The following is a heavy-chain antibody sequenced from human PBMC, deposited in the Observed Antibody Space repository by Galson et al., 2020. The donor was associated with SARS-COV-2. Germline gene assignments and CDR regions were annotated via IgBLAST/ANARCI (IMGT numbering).Heavy chain of an antibody. D-gene: IGHD1-26*01. CDR2: ISYDGSNK. Sequence: GGSLRLSCAASGFTFSSYAMHWVRQAPGKGLEWVAVISYDGSNKYYADSVKGRFTISRDNSKNTLYLQMNSLRAEDTAVYYCARASSGSYCGWFDPWGQGTLVTVSS. J-gene: IGHJ5*02. CDR1: GFTFSSYA. CDR3: ARASSGSYCGWFDP. V-gene: IGHV3-30*04.